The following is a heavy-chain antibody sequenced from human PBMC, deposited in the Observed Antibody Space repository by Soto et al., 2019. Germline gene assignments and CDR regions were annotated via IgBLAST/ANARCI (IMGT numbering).Heavy chain of an antibody. V-gene: IGHV3-15*07. CDR2: IKSKTDGGTT. CDR3: TTDPVTMIVVVPSSC. CDR1: GFTFSNAW. J-gene: IGHJ4*02. D-gene: IGHD3-22*01. Sequence: GGSLRLSCAASGFTFSNAWMNWVRQAPGKGLEWVGRIKSKTDGGTTDYAAPGKGRFTISRDDSKNTLYLQMNSLKTEDTAVYYCTTDPVTMIVVVPSSCRGQGTLVTVSS.